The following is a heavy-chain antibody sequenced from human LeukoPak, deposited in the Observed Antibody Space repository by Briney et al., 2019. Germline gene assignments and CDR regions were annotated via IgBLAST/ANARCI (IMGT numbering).Heavy chain of an antibody. J-gene: IGHJ4*02. CDR1: GFTFSSYS. D-gene: IGHD3-9*01. CDR3: ARGADSGYSSDN. Sequence: GGSLRLSCAASGFTFSSYSMNWVRQAPGKGLEWVSSISSSSSYIYYADSVKGRFTISRDNAKNTLYLQMNSLRAEDTAAYYCARGADSGYSSDNWGQGTLVSVSS. CDR2: ISSSSSYI. V-gene: IGHV3-21*01.